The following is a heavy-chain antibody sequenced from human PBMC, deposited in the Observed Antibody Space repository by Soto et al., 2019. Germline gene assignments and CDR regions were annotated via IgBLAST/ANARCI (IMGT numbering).Heavy chain of an antibody. CDR3: ASRSAWYCSSNSCYSKDGRYYFDY. V-gene: IGHV1-69*01. CDR1: GGTFSSYA. Sequence: QVQLVQSGAEVKKPGSSVKVSCKASGGTFSSYAISWVRQAPGQGLEWMGGSIPIFGTANYAQKFQGRVTITADESTSTAYMELSSLRSEDTAVYYCASRSAWYCSSNSCYSKDGRYYFDYWGQGTLVTVSS. CDR2: SIPIFGTA. D-gene: IGHD2-2*01. J-gene: IGHJ4*02.